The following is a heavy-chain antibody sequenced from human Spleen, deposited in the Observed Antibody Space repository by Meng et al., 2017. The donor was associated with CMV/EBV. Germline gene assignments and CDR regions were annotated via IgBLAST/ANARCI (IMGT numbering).Heavy chain of an antibody. CDR3: ARDLLEPPADGWFDP. J-gene: IGHJ5*02. CDR1: GGSISSSRYY. Sequence: GSLRLSCTVSGGSISSSRYYWAWIRQPPGKGLEWIGSIYYTGSTYYNPSLKSRVTVSVDTSNSQFSLSLSSMTAADTAVYYCARDLLEPPADGWFDPWGQGTLVTVSS. V-gene: IGHV4-39*07. CDR2: IYYTGST. D-gene: IGHD1-1*01.